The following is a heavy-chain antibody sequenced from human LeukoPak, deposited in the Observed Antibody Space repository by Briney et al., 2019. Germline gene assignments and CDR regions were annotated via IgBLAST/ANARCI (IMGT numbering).Heavy chain of an antibody. V-gene: IGHV3-30*02. Sequence: GGSLRLSCAVSGFNLNSYAMHWVRQAPPKGLEWVAVIRHDETNSFYAGSVQGRFTISRDTSKKLLYLQMNSLRVEDTAVYYCAKEYTPSSPLGELDSWGQGTLVTVSS. CDR3: AKEYTPSSPLGELDS. D-gene: IGHD6-6*01. J-gene: IGHJ4*02. CDR1: GFNLNSYA. CDR2: IRHDETNS.